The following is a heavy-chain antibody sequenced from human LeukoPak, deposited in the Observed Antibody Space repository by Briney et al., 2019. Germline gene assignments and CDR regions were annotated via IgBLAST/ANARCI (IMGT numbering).Heavy chain of an antibody. D-gene: IGHD1-26*01. CDR2: IYYSGST. CDR1: GGSISSSSYY. V-gene: IGHV4-39*07. Sequence: KPSETLSLTCTVSGGSISSSSYYWGWIRQPRGKGLEWIGSIYYSGSTYYNPSLKSQVTISVDTSKNQFSLKLSSVTAADTAVYYCARDREGATWYFDYWGQGTLVTVSS. J-gene: IGHJ4*02. CDR3: ARDREGATWYFDY.